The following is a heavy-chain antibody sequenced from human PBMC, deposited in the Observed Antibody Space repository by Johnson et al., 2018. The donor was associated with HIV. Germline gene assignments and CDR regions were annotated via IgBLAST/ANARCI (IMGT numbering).Heavy chain of an antibody. CDR1: GFNVDDDA. D-gene: IGHD2-15*01. V-gene: IGHV3-20*04. CDR2: INYNGGSK. Sequence: VQLVESGGGVVRPGGSLRLSCAASGFNVDDDALSWVRQVPGKGLEWVSGINYNGGSKGYADSGRDRFSISRDNAKNSLYLQMDSLRAEDTAMYYCERANDAAYPSVAFDVWGRGTSVIVSA. CDR3: ERANDAAYPSVAFDV. J-gene: IGHJ3*01.